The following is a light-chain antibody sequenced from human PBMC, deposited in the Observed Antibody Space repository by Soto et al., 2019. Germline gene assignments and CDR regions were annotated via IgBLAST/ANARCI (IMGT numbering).Light chain of an antibody. CDR1: QSVLYSSNNKNY. CDR3: QQYYSTPPFT. Sequence: DIVMTQSPDSLAVSLGERATINCKSSQSVLYSSNNKNYLAWYQQKPGQPPKLLIYWASTRESGVPARLSGRGSGTDFTLTISSLQAEDGAVYYCQQYYSTPPFTFGPGTKVDIK. J-gene: IGKJ3*01. V-gene: IGKV4-1*01. CDR2: WAS.